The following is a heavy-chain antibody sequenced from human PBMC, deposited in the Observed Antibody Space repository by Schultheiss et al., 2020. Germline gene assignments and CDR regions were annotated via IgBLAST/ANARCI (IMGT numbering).Heavy chain of an antibody. D-gene: IGHD3-3*01. Sequence: SQTLSLTCTVSGGSISSGGYYWSWIRQHPGKGLEWIGYIYYSGSTYYNPSLKSRVTISVDTSKNQFSLKLSSVTAADTAVYYCARVLRFRGWFDPWGQGTLVTVSS. CDR1: GGSISSGGYY. CDR3: ARVLRFRGWFDP. CDR2: IYYSGST. V-gene: IGHV4-31*03. J-gene: IGHJ5*02.